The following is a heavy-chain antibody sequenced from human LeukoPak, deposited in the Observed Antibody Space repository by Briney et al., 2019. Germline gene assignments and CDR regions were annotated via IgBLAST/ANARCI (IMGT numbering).Heavy chain of an antibody. Sequence: GGSLRLSCAASGFTFSSCGFNWVRQAPGKGLEWVSSIGPTGTDRYYADSVRGRFTISRDNAKNSMYLQMNSLRAEDTAVYYCAREAARGYYMDVWGKGTTVTVSS. J-gene: IGHJ6*03. CDR1: GFTFSSCG. D-gene: IGHD6-6*01. V-gene: IGHV3-21*01. CDR2: IGPTGTDR. CDR3: AREAARGYYMDV.